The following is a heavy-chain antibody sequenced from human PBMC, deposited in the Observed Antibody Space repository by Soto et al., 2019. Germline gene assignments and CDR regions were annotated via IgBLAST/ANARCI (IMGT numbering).Heavy chain of an antibody. Sequence: QLQLQESGPGLVKTSETLSLTCTVSGGSISSSPYYCGWIRQPPGKGLEWIWSINYSGRTYYNPSLKSRLTLSVDTSKNQFSLRVTSVTAADTALYYCSSRAPECCEPWGQGTLVTVSS. D-gene: IGHD3-3*01. J-gene: IGHJ5*02. CDR3: SSRAPECCEP. V-gene: IGHV4-39*01. CDR1: GGSISSSPYY. CDR2: INYSGRT.